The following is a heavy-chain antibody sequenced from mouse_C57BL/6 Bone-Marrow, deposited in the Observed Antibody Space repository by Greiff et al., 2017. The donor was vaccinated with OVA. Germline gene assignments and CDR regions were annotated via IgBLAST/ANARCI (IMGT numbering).Heavy chain of an antibody. Sequence: EVQLQQSGPVLVKPGASVKMSCKASGYTFNDYYMNWVKQSHGKSLEWIGVINPYNGGTSYNQKFKGKATLTVDKSASTAYMELNSLTSEDSAGYYCARGDYDRGYYAMDYWGQGTSVTVAS. V-gene: IGHV1-19*01. D-gene: IGHD2-4*01. J-gene: IGHJ4*01. CDR1: GYTFNDYY. CDR3: ARGDYDRGYYAMDY. CDR2: INPYNGGT.